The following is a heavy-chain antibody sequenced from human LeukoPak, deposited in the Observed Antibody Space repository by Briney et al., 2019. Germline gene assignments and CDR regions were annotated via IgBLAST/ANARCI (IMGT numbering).Heavy chain of an antibody. J-gene: IGHJ4*02. CDR3: ASPDYGDYNSFGY. CDR1: GGSISSYY. Sequence: SETLSLTCTVSGGSISSYYWSWIRQPPGKGLEWIGYIYYSGSTNYNPSLKSRVTISVDTSKNQFSLKLSSVPAADTAVYYCASPDYGDYNSFGYWGQGTLVTVSS. CDR2: IYYSGST. V-gene: IGHV4-59*12. D-gene: IGHD4-17*01.